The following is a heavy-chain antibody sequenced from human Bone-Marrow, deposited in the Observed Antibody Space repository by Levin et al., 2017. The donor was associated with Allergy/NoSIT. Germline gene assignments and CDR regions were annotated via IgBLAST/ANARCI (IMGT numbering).Heavy chain of an antibody. CDR2: MYYSGSSGST. CDR1: GGSISPSY. D-gene: IGHD3-22*01. J-gene: IGHJ4*02. CDR3: ARVSYYETSGYYYRGWYYFDY. Sequence: SQTLSLTCTVSGGSISPSYWSWIRQPPGKGLEWIGYMYYSGSSGSTNNNPSLKSRVTISVDTSKNQFSLKLNSVTAADTAVYLCARVSYYETSGYYYRGWYYFDYWGQGTLVTVSS. V-gene: IGHV4-59*01.